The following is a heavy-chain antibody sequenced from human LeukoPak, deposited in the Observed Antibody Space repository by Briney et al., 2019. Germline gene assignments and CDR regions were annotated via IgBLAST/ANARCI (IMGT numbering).Heavy chain of an antibody. CDR2: IYSGGST. CDR3: AKGCSSTSCFI. V-gene: IGHV3-53*01. D-gene: IGHD2-2*01. J-gene: IGHJ4*02. CDR1: GFTVSSNY. Sequence: GGSLRLSCAASGFTVSSNYMSWVRQAPGKGLEWVSVIYSGGSTYYADSVKGRFTISRDNSKNTLYLQMNSLRAEDTAVYYCAKGCSSTSCFIWGQGTLVTVSS.